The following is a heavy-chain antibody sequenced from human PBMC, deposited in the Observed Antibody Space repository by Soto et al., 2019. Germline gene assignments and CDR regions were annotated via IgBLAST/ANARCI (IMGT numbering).Heavy chain of an antibody. D-gene: IGHD4-17*01. CDR3: AKGPQFYSDYYFDY. V-gene: IGHV3-23*01. Sequence: EVHLLESGGGLVQPGGSLRLSCAASAFTFSSYAMSWVRQAPGKGLEWASVISGSGGATYYADSVKGRFTISRDNSKNTLYLQISSLRAEDTAVYYCAKGPQFYSDYYFDYWGQGTLVTVSS. CDR2: ISGSGGAT. CDR1: AFTFSSYA. J-gene: IGHJ4*02.